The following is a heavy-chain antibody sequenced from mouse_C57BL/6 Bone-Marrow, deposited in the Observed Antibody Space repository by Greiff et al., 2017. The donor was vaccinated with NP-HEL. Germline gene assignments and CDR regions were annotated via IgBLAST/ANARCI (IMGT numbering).Heavy chain of an antibody. CDR2: INPSNGGT. D-gene: IGHD2-1*01. Sequence: VQLQQSGPELVKPGASVKLSCKASGYTFTSYCMHWVKQRPGQGLEWIGNINPSNGGTNYNEKFKSKATLTVDKSSSTAYMQLSSLTSEDSAVYYCARVGLSYGNYYYYAMDYWGQGTSVTVSS. CDR1: GYTFTSYC. J-gene: IGHJ4*01. CDR3: ARVGLSYGNYYYYAMDY. V-gene: IGHV1-53*01.